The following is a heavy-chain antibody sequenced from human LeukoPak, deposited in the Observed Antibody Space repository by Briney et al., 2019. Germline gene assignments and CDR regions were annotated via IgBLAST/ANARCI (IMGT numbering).Heavy chain of an antibody. CDR2: INPSGGST. J-gene: IGHJ5*02. CDR1: GYTFTSYD. D-gene: IGHD3-22*01. CDR3: ARGNSYYYDSSGSKNWFDP. Sequence: ASVKVSCKASGYTFTSYDINWVRQATGQGLEWMGIINPSGGSTSYAQKFQGRVTMTRDMSTSTVYMELSSLRSEDTAVYYCARGNSYYYDSSGSKNWFDPWGQGTLVTVSS. V-gene: IGHV1-46*01.